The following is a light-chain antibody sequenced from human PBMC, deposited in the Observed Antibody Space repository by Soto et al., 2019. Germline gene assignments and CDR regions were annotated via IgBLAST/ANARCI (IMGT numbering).Light chain of an antibody. CDR2: GAS. Sequence: EIVLTQSPGTLSLSPGERATLSCRASQSVSSSSLAWYQQKPGQAPRLLIYGASTRATGIPARFSGSGSGTEFTLTISSLQSEDFAVYYCQQYNNWWTFGQGTKVEI. CDR1: QSVSSS. V-gene: IGKV3-15*01. J-gene: IGKJ1*01. CDR3: QQYNNWWT.